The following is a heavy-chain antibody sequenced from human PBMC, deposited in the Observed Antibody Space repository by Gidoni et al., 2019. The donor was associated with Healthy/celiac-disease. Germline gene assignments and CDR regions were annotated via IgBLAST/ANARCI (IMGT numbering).Heavy chain of an antibody. CDR1: GASISSYY. CDR2: IYYSGGT. D-gene: IGHD2-21*02. CDR3: ARASNCGGDCYPNYFDY. Sequence: QVKLQESGPGLVKPSETLSLTCTVSGASISSYYWSWLRQPPGKGLELIGYIYYSGGTNYNPSLKRRVTISVDTSKNQFSLKLSSVTAADTAVYYCARASNCGGDCYPNYFDYWGQGTLVTVSS. V-gene: IGHV4-59*01. J-gene: IGHJ4*02.